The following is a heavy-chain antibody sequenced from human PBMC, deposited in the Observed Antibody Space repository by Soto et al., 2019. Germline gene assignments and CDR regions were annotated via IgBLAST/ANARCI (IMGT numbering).Heavy chain of an antibody. D-gene: IGHD4-17*01. J-gene: IGHJ3*02. Sequence: GGSLRLSCAASGFTVSSNYMSWVRQAPGKGLEWVSVIYSGGSTYYADSVKGRFTISRDNSKNTLYLQMNSLRAEDTAVYYCARDQSYGDYGPGAFDIWGQGTMVTVSS. CDR1: GFTVSSNY. CDR3: ARDQSYGDYGPGAFDI. CDR2: IYSGGST. V-gene: IGHV3-66*01.